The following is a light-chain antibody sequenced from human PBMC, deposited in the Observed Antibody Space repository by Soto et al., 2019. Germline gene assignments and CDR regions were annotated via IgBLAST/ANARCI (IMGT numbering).Light chain of an antibody. V-gene: IGKV1-5*03. CDR2: KAS. CDR3: QHYDSYPYT. J-gene: IGKJ2*01. Sequence: DIQMTQSPSTLSASVGDRVTITCRASQSITNWLAWYQQKPGKTPKLLIYKASSLESGVPSRFSGSGSGTEFTLTISILQPDDFGTYYCQHYDSYPYTFGQGTNLEIK. CDR1: QSITNW.